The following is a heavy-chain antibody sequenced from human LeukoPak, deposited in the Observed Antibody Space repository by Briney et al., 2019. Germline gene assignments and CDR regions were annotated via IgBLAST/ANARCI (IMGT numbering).Heavy chain of an antibody. J-gene: IGHJ6*03. CDR2: IRYDGNNQ. CDR1: GFTFSSYG. Sequence: GGSLRLSCAASGFTFSSYGIHWVRQAPGKGLEWVAFIRYDGNNQYYADSVKGRFSISRDNSKNSLYLQMNSLRAEDTAVYYCARDAGKYYYYMDVWGKGTTVTVSS. V-gene: IGHV3-30*02. CDR3: ARDAGKYYYYMDV.